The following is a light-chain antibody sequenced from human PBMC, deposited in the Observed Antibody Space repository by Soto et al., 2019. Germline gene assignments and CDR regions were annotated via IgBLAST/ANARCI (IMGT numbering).Light chain of an antibody. J-gene: IGKJ1*01. Sequence: DIPMTQSPSTLSASVGDRVTITCRASQSISNWLAWYQQKPGKAPKLLIYDASSLESGVPLRFSGSGSGTEFTLTISSLQPDDFATYYCQQYNSYWTFGQGTKVEIK. CDR1: QSISNW. V-gene: IGKV1-5*01. CDR2: DAS. CDR3: QQYNSYWT.